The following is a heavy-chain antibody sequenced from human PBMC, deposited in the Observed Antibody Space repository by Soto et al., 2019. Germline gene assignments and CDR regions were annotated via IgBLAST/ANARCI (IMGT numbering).Heavy chain of an antibody. CDR3: ARATYDFWSGSTPDYFDY. D-gene: IGHD3-3*01. CDR2: IYHSGST. Sequence: SETLSLTCAVSGGSISSGGYSWSWIRQPPGKGLEWIGYIYHSGSTYYNPSLKSRVTISVDRSKNQFSLKLSSVTAADTAVYYCARATYDFWSGSTPDYFDYWGQGTLVTVSS. V-gene: IGHV4-30-2*01. J-gene: IGHJ4*02. CDR1: GGSISSGGYS.